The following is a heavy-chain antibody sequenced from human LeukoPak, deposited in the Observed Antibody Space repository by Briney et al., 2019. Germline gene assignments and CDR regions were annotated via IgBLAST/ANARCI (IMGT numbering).Heavy chain of an antibody. V-gene: IGHV4-39*01. CDR3: ASKRPQTVHAFDI. CDR1: GGSISSSSYY. D-gene: IGHD2-21*02. J-gene: IGHJ3*02. CDR2: IYYSGST. Sequence: TSETLSLTCTVSGGSISSSSYYWGWIRQPPGKGLEWIGSIYYSGSTYYNPSLKSRVTISVDTSKNQFSLKLSSVTAADTAVYYCASKRPQTVHAFDIWGQGTMVTVSS.